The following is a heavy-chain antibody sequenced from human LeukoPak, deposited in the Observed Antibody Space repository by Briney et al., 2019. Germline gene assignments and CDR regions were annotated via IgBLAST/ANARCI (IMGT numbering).Heavy chain of an antibody. Sequence: PSETLSLTCTVSGGSISSSSYYWGWIRQPPGKGLECIGHVYYSGSTDYNPSLKSRLTISVDSSMNQFSLKLSSVTAADTAVYYCARVLNWFDPWGQGTLVTVSS. CDR1: GGSISSSSYY. V-gene: IGHV4-61*05. J-gene: IGHJ5*02. CDR2: VYYSGST. D-gene: IGHD2-15*01. CDR3: ARVLNWFDP.